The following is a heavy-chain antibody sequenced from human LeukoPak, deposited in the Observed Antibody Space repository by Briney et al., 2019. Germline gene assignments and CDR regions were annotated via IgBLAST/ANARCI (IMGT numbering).Heavy chain of an antibody. CDR2: INAGNGNT. V-gene: IGHV1-3*01. CDR3: TLTDYGDY. CDR1: GYTFTSYA. Sequence: ASVKVSCKASGYTFTSYAVHWVRQAPGQRLEWMGWINAGNGNTKYLQKFQGRVTITRDTSVSTAYMELSSLRSEDTAVYYCTLTDYGDYWGQGTLVTVSS. J-gene: IGHJ4*02.